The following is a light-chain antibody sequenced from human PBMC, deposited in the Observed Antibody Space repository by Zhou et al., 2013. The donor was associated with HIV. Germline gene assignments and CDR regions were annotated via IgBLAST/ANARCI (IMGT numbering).Light chain of an antibody. Sequence: DVVMTQSPLSLPVTLGQPASISCRSSQSLVHSDGNIYLNWLQQRPGQSPRRLIYKVSNRDSWVPDRFSGSGSDTDFTLVISRVEAEDVGIYYCLQGTHWPPVTLGQGTRIGDQT. J-gene: IGKJ2*01. CDR1: QSLVHSDGNIY. V-gene: IGKV2-30*02. CDR3: LQGTHWPPVT. CDR2: KVS.